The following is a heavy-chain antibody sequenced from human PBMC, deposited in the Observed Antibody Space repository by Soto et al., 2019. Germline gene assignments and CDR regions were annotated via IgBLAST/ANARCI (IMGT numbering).Heavy chain of an antibody. CDR3: TADVPTQGVGEFDY. J-gene: IGHJ4*02. D-gene: IGHD3-10*01. CDR2: IKSRIDGETR. Sequence: EVQLVESGGGLVKPGGSLRLSCVGSGFTFSNAWMTWVRQAPGKGLDWVGRIKSRIDGETREYAAPVKDRFTISRDDSKNTVYLQVTGLKTEDTAIYYCTADVPTQGVGEFDYWGQVTLIAVSS. CDR1: GFTFSNAW. V-gene: IGHV3-15*01.